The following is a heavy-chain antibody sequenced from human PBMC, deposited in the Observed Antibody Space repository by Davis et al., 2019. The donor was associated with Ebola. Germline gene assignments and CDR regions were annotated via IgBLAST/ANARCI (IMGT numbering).Heavy chain of an antibody. CDR3: ARLPGGLTGTSHEAYYYGMDV. CDR2: IYPCDSDT. D-gene: IGHD1-7*01. CDR1: GYSFTSYW. V-gene: IGHV5-51*01. Sequence: GESLKISCKGSGYSFTSYWIGWVRQMPGKGLEWMGIIYPCDSDTRYSPSFQGQVTISADKSISTAYLQWSSLKASDTAMYYCARLPGGLTGTSHEAYYYGMDVWGKGTTVTVSS. J-gene: IGHJ6*04.